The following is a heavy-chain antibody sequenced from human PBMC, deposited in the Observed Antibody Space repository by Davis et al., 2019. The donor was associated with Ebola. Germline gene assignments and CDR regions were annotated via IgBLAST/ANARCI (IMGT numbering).Heavy chain of an antibody. Sequence: KVSCKGSGYSFTSYWIGWVRQMPGKGLEWMGIIYPGDSDTRYSPSFQGQVTISADKSISTAYLQWSSLKASDTAMYYCARLAPETDWNTPYYYYMDVWGKGTTVTVSS. J-gene: IGHJ6*03. CDR2: IYPGDSDT. D-gene: IGHD1/OR15-1a*01. V-gene: IGHV5-51*01. CDR3: ARLAPETDWNTPYYYYMDV. CDR1: GYSFTSYW.